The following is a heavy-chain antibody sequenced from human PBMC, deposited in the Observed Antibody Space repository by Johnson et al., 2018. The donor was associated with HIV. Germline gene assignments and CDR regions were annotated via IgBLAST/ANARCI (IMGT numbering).Heavy chain of an antibody. D-gene: IGHD4-23*01. V-gene: IGHV3-30-3*01. J-gene: IGHJ3*02. CDR2: ISYDGSNK. CDR3: AREEGVGDDYGGKSAFDI. Sequence: QVQLVESGGGVVRPGRSLRLSCAASGFTFSSYAMHWVRQAPGKGLEWVAVISYDGSNKYYADSVKGRFTISRDNSKNTLYLQMNSLRAEDTAVYYCAREEGVGDDYGGKSAFDIWGQGTMVTVSS. CDR1: GFTFSSYA.